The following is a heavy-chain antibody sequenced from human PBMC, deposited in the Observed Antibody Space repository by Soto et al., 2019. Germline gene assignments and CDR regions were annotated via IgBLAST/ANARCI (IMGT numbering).Heavy chain of an antibody. CDR2: SGGSDLST. CDR3: ARAMALDYDILTGRGGVPLDP. J-gene: IGHJ5*02. D-gene: IGHD3-9*01. Sequence: GGSLRLSCVVSGLTFSRADLSWVRQPPGKGLEWVSASGGSDLSTHYVDSVKGRFTISRDSSKNTLYLQMNSLSAEDTAVYYCARAMALDYDILTGRGGVPLDPWGQGTLVTVSS. CDR1: GLTFSRAD. V-gene: IGHV3-23*01.